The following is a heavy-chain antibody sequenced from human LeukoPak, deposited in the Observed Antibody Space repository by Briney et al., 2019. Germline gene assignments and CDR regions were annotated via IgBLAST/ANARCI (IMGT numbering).Heavy chain of an antibody. D-gene: IGHD2-2*01. Sequence: GGSLRLSCAASGFTFSDYYMSWIRQAPGKGLEWVSYISSSGSTIYYADSVKGRFTISRDNAKNSLYLQMNCLRAEDTAVYYCAREVVVVPAAMNYYYYYGMDVWGQGTTVTVSS. V-gene: IGHV3-11*01. CDR1: GFTFSDYY. CDR3: AREVVVVPAAMNYYYYYGMDV. J-gene: IGHJ6*02. CDR2: ISSSGSTI.